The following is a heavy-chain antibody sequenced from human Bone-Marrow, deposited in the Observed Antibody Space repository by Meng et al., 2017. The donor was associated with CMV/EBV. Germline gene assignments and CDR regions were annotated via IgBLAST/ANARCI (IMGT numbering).Heavy chain of an antibody. CDR2: ISSSSSYI. V-gene: IGHV3-21*01. CDR1: GFSFSSYW. J-gene: IGHJ4*02. D-gene: IGHD6-6*01. Sequence: GESLKISCAASGFSFSSYWMSWVRQAPGKGLEWVSSISSSSSYIYSADSVKGRFTISRDNAKNSLYLQMNSLRAEDTAVYYCARDLSFVSGSSGVWGRGTLVTVSS. CDR3: ARDLSFVSGSSGV.